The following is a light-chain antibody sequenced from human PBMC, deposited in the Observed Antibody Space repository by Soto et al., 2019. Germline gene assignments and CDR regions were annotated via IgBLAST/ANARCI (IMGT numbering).Light chain of an antibody. CDR2: EVT. J-gene: IGLJ1*01. V-gene: IGLV2-8*01. CDR3: SSYAGTNNVV. Sequence: QSALTQPPSASGSPGQSVTISCTGTSSDVGGYNYVSWYQQHPGKAPKLVIYEVTKRPSGVTDRFSGSKSGNTASLTVSGLQAEDEADYYCSSYAGTNNVVFGTGTKLTVL. CDR1: SSDVGGYNY.